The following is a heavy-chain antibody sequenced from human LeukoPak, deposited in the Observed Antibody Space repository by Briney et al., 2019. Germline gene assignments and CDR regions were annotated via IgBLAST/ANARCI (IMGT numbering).Heavy chain of an antibody. V-gene: IGHV3-21*01. Sequence: PGGSLRLSCAASGFTFSSYNMDWVRQAPGEGLEWVSSISISGTYVYYADSVKGRFTISRDDAQNSLYLQMNSLRAEDTAVYYCARLGGSSGFDYWGQGTLVTVSS. D-gene: IGHD3-22*01. CDR1: GFTFSSYN. CDR3: ARLGGSSGFDY. CDR2: ISISGTYV. J-gene: IGHJ4*02.